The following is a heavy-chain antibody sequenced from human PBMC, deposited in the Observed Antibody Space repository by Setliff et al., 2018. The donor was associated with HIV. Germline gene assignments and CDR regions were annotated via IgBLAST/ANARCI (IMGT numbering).Heavy chain of an antibody. Sequence: GGSLRLSCVVSGFTFRSFWMTWVRQAPGKGLEWVSSVSGSGAGTYYADSVKGRFTISRDNSKDTFVLQMSSLRAEDTAVYYCAKGEGDDSSGLYYNGIDVWGQGTTVTVSS. V-gene: IGHV3-23*01. J-gene: IGHJ6*02. CDR2: VSGSGAGT. D-gene: IGHD3-22*01. CDR3: AKGEGDDSSGLYYNGIDV. CDR1: GFTFRSFW.